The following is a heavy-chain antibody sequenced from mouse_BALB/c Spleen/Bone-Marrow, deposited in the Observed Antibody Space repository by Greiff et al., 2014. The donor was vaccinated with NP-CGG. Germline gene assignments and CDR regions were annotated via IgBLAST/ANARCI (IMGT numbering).Heavy chain of an antibody. CDR2: NYPGGGYT. D-gene: IGHD4-1*01. CDR3: ARYWDGYYFDY. CDR1: GYTFTNYW. V-gene: IGHV1-63*02. Sequence: VKLMEFGAELVRPGTSVKISCKASGYTFTNYWLGWVKQRPGHGLEWIGDNYPGGGYTKYNEKFKGKATLTADTSSSTAYMQLSSLTSEDSAVYFCARYWDGYYFDYWGQGTTLTVSS. J-gene: IGHJ2*01.